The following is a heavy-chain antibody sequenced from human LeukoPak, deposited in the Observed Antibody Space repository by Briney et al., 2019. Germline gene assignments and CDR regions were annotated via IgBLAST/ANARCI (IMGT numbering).Heavy chain of an antibody. Sequence: EASVKVSCKASGFRFTSYDINWERQASGQGFEWMGWMNPNNGNTGYAQKFQGRVTMTRDTSISTAYMELRDLTSEDTAVYYCVRDGEGVAISVNYWFDPWGQGTLVTVSS. CDR3: VRDGEGVAISVNYWFDP. D-gene: IGHD3-10*01. CDR2: MNPNNGNT. V-gene: IGHV1-8*01. CDR1: GFRFTSYD. J-gene: IGHJ5*02.